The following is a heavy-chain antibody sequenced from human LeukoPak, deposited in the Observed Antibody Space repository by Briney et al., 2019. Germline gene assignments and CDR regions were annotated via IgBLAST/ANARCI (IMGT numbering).Heavy chain of an antibody. D-gene: IGHD3-3*01. CDR3: ARGQRFLEWLQSTYYFDY. CDR2: IKQDGSEK. V-gene: IGHV3-7*04. Sequence: GGSLRLSCAASGFTFSSYWMSWVRQAPGKGLEWVANIKQDGSEKYYVDSVKGRFTISRDNAKNSLYLQMNSLRAEDTAVYYCARGQRFLEWLQSTYYFDYWGQGTLVTVSS. CDR1: GFTFSSYW. J-gene: IGHJ4*02.